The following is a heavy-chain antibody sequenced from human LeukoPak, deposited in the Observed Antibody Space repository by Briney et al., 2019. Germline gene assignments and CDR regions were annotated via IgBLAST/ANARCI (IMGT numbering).Heavy chain of an antibody. J-gene: IGHJ5*02. CDR3: ARDSDEWELLQRPNWFDP. D-gene: IGHD1-26*01. V-gene: IGHV4-39*07. Sequence: SETLSLTCTVSGGSISSSSYYWGWIRQPPGKGLEWIGSIYYSGSTYYNPSLKSRVTISVDTSKNQFSLKLSSVTAADTAVYYCARDSDEWELLQRPNWFDPWGQGTLVTVSS. CDR2: IYYSGST. CDR1: GGSISSSSYY.